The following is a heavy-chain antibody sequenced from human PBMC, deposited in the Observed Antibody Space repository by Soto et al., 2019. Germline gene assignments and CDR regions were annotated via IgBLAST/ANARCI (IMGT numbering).Heavy chain of an antibody. V-gene: IGHV2-5*02. J-gene: IGHJ4*02. D-gene: IGHD3-16*01. CDR3: AHCRGGVASF. CDR2: VYWDDDK. Sequence: QITLNESGPALVKPTQTLTLTCTFSGFSLNTRDVGVGWIRQPPGKALEWLGVVYWDDDKTYSPSLKSRLTTTKDTTKNQVVLRMTKMDPVDTATYYCAHCRGGVASFWGQGTLVTVSS. CDR1: GFSLNTRDVG.